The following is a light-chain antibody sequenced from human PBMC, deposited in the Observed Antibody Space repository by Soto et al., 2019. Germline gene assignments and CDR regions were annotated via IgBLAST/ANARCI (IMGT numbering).Light chain of an antibody. V-gene: IGKV1-39*01. Sequence: GGRVTITCRASQSISNYLNWYRQKPGKAPKLLIYSASSLQSGVPSRFSGSGSGTDFTLTISSLQPEDFATYYCQQNYYTPQTFGQGTKVDIK. CDR2: SAS. CDR3: QQNYYTPQT. J-gene: IGKJ1*01. CDR1: QSISNY.